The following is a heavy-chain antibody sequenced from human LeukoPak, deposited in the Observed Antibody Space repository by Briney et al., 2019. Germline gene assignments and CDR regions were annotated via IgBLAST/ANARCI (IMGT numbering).Heavy chain of an antibody. CDR3: ARGPVLQLWLKDPIVSGDY. V-gene: IGHV1-2*02. CDR2: INPNSGGR. D-gene: IGHD5-18*01. J-gene: IGHJ4*02. Sequence: ASVKVSCKASGYTFSGYYMHWVRQAPGQGLEWMGWINPNSGGRNYAHKFQGRVTMTRDTSISTAYMELSRLRSDDTAVYYCARGPVLQLWLKDPIVSGDYWGQGTLVTVSS. CDR1: GYTFSGYY.